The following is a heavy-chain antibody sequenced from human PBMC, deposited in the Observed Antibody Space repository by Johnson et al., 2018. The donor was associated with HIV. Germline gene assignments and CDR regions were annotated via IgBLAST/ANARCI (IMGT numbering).Heavy chain of an antibody. D-gene: IGHD2-21*02. V-gene: IGHV3-30-3*01. CDR3: ARDPAHCGGDCYPSDAFDI. J-gene: IGHJ3*02. CDR1: GFTVSSNY. Sequence: QVQLVESGGGLVQPGGSLRLSCAASGFTVSSNYMSWVRQGPGKGLEWVAVISYDGSNKYYADSVKGRFTISRDNAKNSLYLQMNSLRAEDTAVYYCARDPAHCGGDCYPSDAFDIWGQGTMVTVSS. CDR2: ISYDGSNK.